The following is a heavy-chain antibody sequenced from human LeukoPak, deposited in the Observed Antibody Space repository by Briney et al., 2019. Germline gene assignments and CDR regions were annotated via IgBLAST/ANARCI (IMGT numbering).Heavy chain of an antibody. CDR2: ISYDGTNK. CDR1: GFTFSSYA. CDR3: AREGADSSGWLTHPYCCYYYCMDV. Sequence: PGGSLRLSCAASGFTFSSYAMHWVRQAPGKGLEWVAVISYDGTNKYYADSVKGRFTISRDNSKNTLYLQMNSLRAEDTAVYYCAREGADSSGWLTHPYCCYYYCMDVWGQGTTVTVSS. D-gene: IGHD6-19*01. V-gene: IGHV3-30-3*01. J-gene: IGHJ6*02.